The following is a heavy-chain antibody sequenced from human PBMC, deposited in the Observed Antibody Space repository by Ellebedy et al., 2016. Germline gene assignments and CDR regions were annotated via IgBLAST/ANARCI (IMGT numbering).Heavy chain of an antibody. CDR3: AKAVAAGIARYYFDY. CDR1: GFIFDDYA. V-gene: IGHV3-20*04. CDR2: INWNGGST. J-gene: IGHJ4*02. Sequence: GESLKISCAASGFIFDDYAMHWVRQAPGKGLEWVSGINWNGGSTGYADSVKGRFTISRDNAKNSLYLQMNSLRAEDTALYYCAKAVAAGIARYYFDYWGQGTLVTVSS. D-gene: IGHD6-13*01.